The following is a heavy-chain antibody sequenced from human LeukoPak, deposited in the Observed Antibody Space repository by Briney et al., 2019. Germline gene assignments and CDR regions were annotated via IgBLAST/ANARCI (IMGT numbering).Heavy chain of an antibody. CDR2: IYYSGST. D-gene: IGHD4-17*01. V-gene: IGHV4-59*01. Sequence: SETLSLTCPVSGGSISSYYWSWIRQPPGKGLEWIGYIYYSGSTNYNPSLKSRVTISVDTSKNQFSLKLSSVTAADTAVYYCAREYGDYRRGYFDYWGQGTLVTVSS. J-gene: IGHJ4*02. CDR1: GGSISSYY. CDR3: AREYGDYRRGYFDY.